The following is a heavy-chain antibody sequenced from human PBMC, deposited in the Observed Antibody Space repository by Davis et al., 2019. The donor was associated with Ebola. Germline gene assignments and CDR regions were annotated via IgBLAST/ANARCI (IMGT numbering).Heavy chain of an antibody. CDR3: APELESIDY. Sequence: GGSLRLSCAASGFTFDDYAMHWVRQAPGKGLEWVSGISWNSGSIGYADSVKGRFTISRDNAKNSLYLQMNSLRAEDTALYYCAPELESIDYWGQGTLVTVSS. D-gene: IGHD1-1*01. J-gene: IGHJ4*02. CDR1: GFTFDDYA. V-gene: IGHV3-9*01. CDR2: ISWNSGSI.